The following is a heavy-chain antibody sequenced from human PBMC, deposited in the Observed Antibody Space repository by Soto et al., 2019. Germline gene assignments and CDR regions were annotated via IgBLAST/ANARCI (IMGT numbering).Heavy chain of an antibody. CDR1: GGSFSGYY. CDR3: ERAGRSGDYLWD. J-gene: IGHJ4*02. V-gene: IGHV4-34*01. D-gene: IGHD3-22*01. Sequence: QVQLQQWGAGLLKPSEHLSLTCAVSGGSFSGYYWSWIRQPPGKGLEWIGEINHRGSTNNNPSLESRVTIFVDTSKNQSSLKLTSVTAAEMAVYYCERAGRSGDYLWDWGQGTLVTVSS. CDR2: INHRGST.